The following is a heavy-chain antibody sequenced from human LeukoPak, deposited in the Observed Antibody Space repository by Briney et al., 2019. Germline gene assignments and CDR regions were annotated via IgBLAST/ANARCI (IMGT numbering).Heavy chain of an antibody. J-gene: IGHJ6*03. Sequence: ASVKVSCKASGYTFTGYYMHWVRQAPGQGLEWMGWINPNSGGTNYAQKFQGRVTMTRDTSISTAYMELSRLRSDDTAVYYCAREKLESGYSYGRPHYYYYMDVWGKGTTVTVSS. D-gene: IGHD5-18*01. CDR1: GYTFTGYY. V-gene: IGHV1-2*02. CDR3: AREKLESGYSYGRPHYYYYMDV. CDR2: INPNSGGT.